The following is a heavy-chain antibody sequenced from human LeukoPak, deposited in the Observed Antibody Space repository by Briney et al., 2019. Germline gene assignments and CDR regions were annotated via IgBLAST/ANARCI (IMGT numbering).Heavy chain of an antibody. CDR2: IYYSAST. D-gene: IGHD3-10*01. CDR3: ARHGYYYGSGSYSFDY. CDR1: GGSISSSSYY. J-gene: IGHJ4*02. Sequence: PSETLSLTCTVSGGSISSSSYYWGWIRQSPGKGLEWIGSIYYSASTYYNPSLKSRVTVSVDTSKNQFSLKLSSVTAADTAVYYCARHGYYYGSGSYSFDYWGQGTLVTVSS. V-gene: IGHV4-39*01.